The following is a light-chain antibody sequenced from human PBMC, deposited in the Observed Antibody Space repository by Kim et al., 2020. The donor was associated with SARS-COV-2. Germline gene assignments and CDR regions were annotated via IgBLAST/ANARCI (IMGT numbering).Light chain of an antibody. J-gene: IGKJ4*01. CDR2: WAS. CDR1: QSVLYSSNNKNY. CDR3: QQYYSTPLT. V-gene: IGKV4-1*01. Sequence: DIVMTQSPDSLGVSLGERATINCKSSQSVLYSSNNKNYLAWYQQKSGQPPKLLIYWASTRESGVPDRFSGSGSGTDFTLTISSLQAEDVAVYYCQQYYSTPLTFGGGTKVDI.